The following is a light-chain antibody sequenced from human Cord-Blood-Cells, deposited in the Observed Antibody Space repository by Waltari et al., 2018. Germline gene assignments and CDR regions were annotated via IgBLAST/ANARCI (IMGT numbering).Light chain of an antibody. CDR2: GAS. Sequence: ELVLTQSPGTLSLSPGERATLSCRASQSVSSSYLAWYQPKPGQAPRLLIYGASSRATGIPDRFSGSGSGTDFTLTISRLEPEDFAVYYCQQYGSSPFMYTFGQGTKLEIK. CDR3: QQYGSSPFMYT. CDR1: QSVSSSY. J-gene: IGKJ2*01. V-gene: IGKV3-20*01.